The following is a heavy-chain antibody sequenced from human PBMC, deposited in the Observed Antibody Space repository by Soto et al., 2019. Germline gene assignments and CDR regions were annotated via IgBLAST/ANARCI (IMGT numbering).Heavy chain of an antibody. J-gene: IGHJ6*02. Sequence: PSQTLSLTCAISGDSVSSNSAAWNWIRQSPSRGLEWLGRTYYRSKWYNDYAGSAKSRITINPDTSKNQFSLQLNSVTPEDTAVYYCARQEERKGFSYYGMDVWGQGTTVTVSS. CDR3: ARQEERKGFSYYGMDV. CDR2: TYYRSKWYN. CDR1: GDSVSSNSAA. V-gene: IGHV6-1*01. D-gene: IGHD1-1*01.